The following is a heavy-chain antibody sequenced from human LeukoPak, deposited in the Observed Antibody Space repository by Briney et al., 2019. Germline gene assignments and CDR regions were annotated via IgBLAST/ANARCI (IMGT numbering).Heavy chain of an antibody. CDR1: GFTFGDYA. Sequence: GRSLRLSCKGSGFTFSGFTFGDYALSWVRQTPGRGLEWVGFIRSKAYGGTAQYAASVEGRFTISRDDSKSIAYLQMNSLKTEDTAVYFCLAEGGVDYWGQGTLVTVSS. CDR2: IRSKAYGGTA. D-gene: IGHD1-26*01. J-gene: IGHJ4*02. V-gene: IGHV3-49*04. CDR3: LAEGGVDY.